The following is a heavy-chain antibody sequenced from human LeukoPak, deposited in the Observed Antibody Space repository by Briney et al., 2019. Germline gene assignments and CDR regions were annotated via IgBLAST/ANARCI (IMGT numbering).Heavy chain of an antibody. CDR1: GFTFSSYA. CDR2: ISGSGGST. V-gene: IGHV3-23*01. CDR3: AKDGGLYDFWSGYYPHYFDY. J-gene: IGHJ4*02. Sequence: GGSLRLSCAASGFTFSSYAMSWVRQAPGKGLEWVSAISGSGGSTYYADSVKGRFTISRDNSKNTLYLQMNSLRAEDTAVYYCAKDGGLYDFWSGYYPHYFDYWGQGTLVTVSS. D-gene: IGHD3-3*01.